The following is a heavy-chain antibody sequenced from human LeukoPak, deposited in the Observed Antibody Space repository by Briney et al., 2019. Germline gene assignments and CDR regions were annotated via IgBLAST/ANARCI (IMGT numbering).Heavy chain of an antibody. CDR2: ISNNGGYT. J-gene: IGHJ3*02. V-gene: IGHV3-23*01. Sequence: GGSLRLSCAASGFTFSSSAMSWVRQAPGKGLEWVSAISNNGGYTYYADSVQGRFTISRDNSKSTLCLQMNSLRAEDTAVYYCARWLLVHAFDIWGQGTMVTVSS. D-gene: IGHD3-10*01. CDR3: ARWLLVHAFDI. CDR1: GFTFSSSA.